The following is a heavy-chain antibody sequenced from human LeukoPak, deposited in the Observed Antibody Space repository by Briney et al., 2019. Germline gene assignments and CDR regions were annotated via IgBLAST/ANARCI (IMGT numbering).Heavy chain of an antibody. J-gene: IGHJ3*02. Sequence: ASVRVSCKASGYTFTDYSMHWVRQAPGQGLEWMGWVNPKSTGTSIAQKFRGRVTLTSDTSSSTVYMEMSRLTSDDTAVYYCARDVSRIVGYGLDIWGQGTMVTVSS. D-gene: IGHD4-17*01. CDR3: ARDVSRIVGYGLDI. V-gene: IGHV1-2*02. CDR2: VNPKSTGT. CDR1: GYTFTDYS.